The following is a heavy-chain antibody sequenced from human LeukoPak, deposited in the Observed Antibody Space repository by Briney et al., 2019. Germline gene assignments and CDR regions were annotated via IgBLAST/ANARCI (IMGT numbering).Heavy chain of an antibody. J-gene: IGHJ6*03. Sequence: SETLSLTCTVSGGSISSGSYYWSWIRQPAGKGLEWIGRIYTSGSTNYNPSLKSRVTISVDTSKNQFSLKLSSVTAADTAVYYCARDSGVEYYYYYYMDVWGKGTTVTVSS. CDR3: ARDSGVEYYYYYYMDV. D-gene: IGHD1-26*01. CDR1: GGSISSGSYY. V-gene: IGHV4-61*02. CDR2: IYTSGST.